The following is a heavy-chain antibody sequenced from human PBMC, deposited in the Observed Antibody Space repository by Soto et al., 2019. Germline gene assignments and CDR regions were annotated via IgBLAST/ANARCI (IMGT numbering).Heavy chain of an antibody. V-gene: IGHV3-30-3*01. D-gene: IGHD2-2*01. CDR2: ISYDGSNK. J-gene: IGHJ6*02. Sequence: QVQLVESGGGVVQPGRSLRLSCAASGFTFSSYAMHWVRQAPGKGLEWVAVISYDGSNKYYADSVKGRFTISRDNSKNTLYLQMNSLRAEDTAVYYCAREGCSSTSCYSPLQNYGMDVWGQGTTVTVSS. CDR3: AREGCSSTSCYSPLQNYGMDV. CDR1: GFTFSSYA.